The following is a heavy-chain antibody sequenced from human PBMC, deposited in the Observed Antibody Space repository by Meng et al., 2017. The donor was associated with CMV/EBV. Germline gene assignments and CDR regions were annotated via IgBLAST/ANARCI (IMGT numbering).Heavy chain of an antibody. V-gene: IGHV3-21*01. J-gene: IGHJ6*02. CDR3: ARALDLDSGYCSSTSCYYYYYGMDV. D-gene: IGHD2-2*01. CDR1: GFTFSSYS. Sequence: GESLKISCAASGFTFSSYSMNWVRQAPGKGLEWASSISSSSSYIYYADSVKGRFTISRDNAKNSLYLQMNSLRAEDTAVYYCARALDLDSGYCSSTSCYYYYYGMDVWGQGTTVTVSS. CDR2: ISSSSSYI.